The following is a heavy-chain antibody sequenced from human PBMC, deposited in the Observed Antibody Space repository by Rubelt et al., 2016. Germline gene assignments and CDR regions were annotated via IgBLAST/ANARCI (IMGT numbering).Heavy chain of an antibody. D-gene: IGHD1-1*01. CDR1: GFSLRTSGMC. CDR2: INWDDDK. J-gene: IGHJ4*02. V-gene: IGHV2-70*15. CDR3: ARISRNGYYFDY. Sequence: QVTLRESGPALVKPTQTLTLTCTFSGFSLRTSGMCVSWIRQPPGKALEWLARINWDDDKSYSTSLKTRLTISKDTSKNQVVLTMTNMDPVDTATYYCARISRNGYYFDYWGQGTLVTVSS.